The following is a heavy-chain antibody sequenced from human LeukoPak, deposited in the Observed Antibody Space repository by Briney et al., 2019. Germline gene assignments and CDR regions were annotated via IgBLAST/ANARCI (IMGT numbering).Heavy chain of an antibody. CDR3: AASTKHTAMVDY. J-gene: IGHJ4*02. V-gene: IGHV3-21*01. CDR2: IGSSSSYI. CDR1: GFTISSYS. D-gene: IGHD5-18*01. Sequence: GGSLRLSCAASGFTISSYSMNWVRQAPGKGLEWVSSIGSSSSYIYYADSVKGRFTISRDNAKNSLHLQMNSLRAEDTAVYYCAASTKHTAMVDYWGQGTLVTVSS.